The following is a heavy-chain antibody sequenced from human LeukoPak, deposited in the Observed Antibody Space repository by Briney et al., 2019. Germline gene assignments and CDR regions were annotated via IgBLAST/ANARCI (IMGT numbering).Heavy chain of an antibody. J-gene: IGHJ6*03. CDR2: ISAYNGNT. Sequence: EASVKVSCKASGYTFTSYGISWVRQAPGQGLEWMGWISAYNGNTNYAQKLQGRVTMTTDTSTSTAYMELRSLRSDDTAVYYCARDSKFGYYYYMDVWGKGTTVTVSS. V-gene: IGHV1-18*01. D-gene: IGHD3-10*01. CDR3: ARDSKFGYYYYMDV. CDR1: GYTFTSYG.